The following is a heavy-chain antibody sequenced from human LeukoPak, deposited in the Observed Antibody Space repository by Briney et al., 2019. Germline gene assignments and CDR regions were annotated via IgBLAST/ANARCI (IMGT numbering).Heavy chain of an antibody. CDR3: AKVVDDYGDYVEANYFDY. D-gene: IGHD4-17*01. CDR1: GFTLCRHS. J-gene: IGHJ4*02. CDR2: IFGSGGST. Sequence: GGALRLSCAAPGFTLCRHSMGRVRPGPGEGVEWGSGIFGSGGSTYYADSVKGRFTISRDNSKNTLYLQMNSLRAEDTAVYYCAKVVDDYGDYVEANYFDYWGQGTLVTVSS. V-gene: IGHV3-23*01.